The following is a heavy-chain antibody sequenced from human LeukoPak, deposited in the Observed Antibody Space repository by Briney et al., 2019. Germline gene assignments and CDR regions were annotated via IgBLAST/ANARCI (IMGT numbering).Heavy chain of an antibody. CDR1: GYTFTNYA. Sequence: GASVTVSCKASGYTFTNYAIHWVRQALGQRLEWMGWINAGNGNTKYSQKFQGRVTFTRDTSASTAYMELSSLSSEDTAVYYCARHNDRTRGAFDIWGQGTMVTVSS. J-gene: IGHJ3*02. CDR2: INAGNGNT. D-gene: IGHD1-1*01. CDR3: ARHNDRTRGAFDI. V-gene: IGHV1-3*01.